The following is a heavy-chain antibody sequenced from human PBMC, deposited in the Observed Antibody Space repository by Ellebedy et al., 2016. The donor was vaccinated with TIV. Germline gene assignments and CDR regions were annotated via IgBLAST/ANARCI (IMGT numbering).Heavy chain of an antibody. Sequence: MPGGSLRLSCTASGYSINRGNYWVWIRQPPGKGLEWIGSLYHSGSTYYNPSLKSRVAISVDTSKNQFSLKLSSVTAADTAVYYCAGKGWLANWGQGTLVTVSS. V-gene: IGHV4-38-2*02. CDR3: AGKGWLAN. CDR1: GYSINRGNY. D-gene: IGHD6-19*01. CDR2: LYHSGST. J-gene: IGHJ4*02.